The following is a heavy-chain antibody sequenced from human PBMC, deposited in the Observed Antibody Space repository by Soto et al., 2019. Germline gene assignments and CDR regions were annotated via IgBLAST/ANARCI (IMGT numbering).Heavy chain of an antibody. CDR2: ISAPNVNT. D-gene: IGHD1-1*01. Sequence: QVHLVQSGAEVKKPGASVKVSCKGSGYTFTSYGITWVRQAPGQGLEWMGWISAPNVNTDYAQKLKGRVTVTRDTSTSTAYMELRSLRSDATAVYYCARGRYGDYWGQGALVTVSS. CDR1: GYTFTSYG. CDR3: ARGRYGDY. J-gene: IGHJ4*02. V-gene: IGHV1-18*01.